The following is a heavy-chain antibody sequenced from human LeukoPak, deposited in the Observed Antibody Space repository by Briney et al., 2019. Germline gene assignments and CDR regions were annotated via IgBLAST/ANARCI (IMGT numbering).Heavy chain of an antibody. J-gene: IGHJ6*03. CDR1: GFTFSNYA. CDR2: ISGGVSST. D-gene: IGHD2-2*01. CDR3: AKIGCSSSSCYSFPLYYYYYMDV. Sequence: GGSLRLSCAASGFTFSNYAMSWVRQAPGKGLEWVSTISGGVSSTYYADSVKGRFTISRDNSKNTLYLQMNSLRAEDTAEYYCAKIGCSSSSCYSFPLYYYYYMDVWGKGTTVTVSS. V-gene: IGHV3-23*01.